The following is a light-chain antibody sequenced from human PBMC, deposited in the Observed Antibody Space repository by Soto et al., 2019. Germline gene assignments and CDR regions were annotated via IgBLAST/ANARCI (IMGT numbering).Light chain of an antibody. Sequence: QSALTQPPSASGSPGQSVTISCTGTSSDVGGYNYVSWYQQYPGKAPKLMIYEVNKRPSGVPDRFSGSKSGNTASLTVSGLQAEDEADYYCSSYAGSILYVFGTGTQLTVL. CDR3: SSYAGSILYV. J-gene: IGLJ1*01. CDR1: SSDVGGYNY. V-gene: IGLV2-8*01. CDR2: EVN.